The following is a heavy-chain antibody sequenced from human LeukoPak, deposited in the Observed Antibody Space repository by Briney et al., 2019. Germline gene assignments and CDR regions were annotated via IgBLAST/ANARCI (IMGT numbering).Heavy chain of an antibody. Sequence: KPSETLSLTCAVYGGPFSGYYWSWIRQPPGKGLEWIGEINHSGSTNYNPSLRSRVTISVDTSKNQFSLKFTSMTGADSAVYYCARSSKTQWLSPGDGFDIWGRGTLVTVSS. CDR3: ARSSKTQWLSPGDGFDI. J-gene: IGHJ3*02. D-gene: IGHD6-19*01. CDR1: GGPFSGYY. CDR2: INHSGST. V-gene: IGHV4-34*01.